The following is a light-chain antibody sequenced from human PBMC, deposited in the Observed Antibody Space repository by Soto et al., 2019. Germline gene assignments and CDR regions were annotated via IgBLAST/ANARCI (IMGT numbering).Light chain of an antibody. Sequence: QSVLTQPPSASGTPGQRVTISCSNIGSPYVYWYQQLPGTAPKLLIYSNNQRPSGVPDRFSGSKSDTSASLAISGLRSEGEADYYCAAWDDSLSGVVIGGGTKLTVL. CDR2: SNN. CDR3: AAWDDSLSGVV. J-gene: IGLJ2*01. CDR1: NIGSPY. V-gene: IGLV1-47*02.